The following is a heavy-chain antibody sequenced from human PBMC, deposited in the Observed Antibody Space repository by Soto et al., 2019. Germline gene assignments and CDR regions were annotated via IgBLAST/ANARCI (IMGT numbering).Heavy chain of an antibody. V-gene: IGHV1-46*01. J-gene: IGHJ4*02. CDR3: ARADYYDSSGFYYDC. CDR1: GYIFTNHY. Sequence: QVQLVQSGAEVKKPGASVKVSCKASGYIFTNHYIHWVRQAPGQGLEWMGIINPSGGSTNYLQKFQGRITMTRDTSTSTVYMELSSLRSEDTAVYFCARADYYDSSGFYYDCWGQGTLVTASS. D-gene: IGHD3-22*01. CDR2: INPSGGST.